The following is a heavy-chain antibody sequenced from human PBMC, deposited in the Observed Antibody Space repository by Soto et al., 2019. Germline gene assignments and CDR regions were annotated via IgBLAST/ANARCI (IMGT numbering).Heavy chain of an antibody. J-gene: IGHJ3*02. D-gene: IGHD6-13*01. V-gene: IGHV1-18*01. CDR1: GSPFTTSG. CDR2: ISVNTGNT. CDR3: ASFLGYSSSWCRHCSFDI. Sequence: ASVKASCRVPGSPFTTSGFTWGGQAPGKGXEWMGGISVNTGNTNYEERLQGRVTMTTDTSTNTAYMELRGLSSDDPALFYGASFLGYSSSWCRHCSFDIWGQGTTVTVSS.